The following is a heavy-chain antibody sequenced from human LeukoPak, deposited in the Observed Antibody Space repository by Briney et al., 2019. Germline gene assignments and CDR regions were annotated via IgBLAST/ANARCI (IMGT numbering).Heavy chain of an antibody. V-gene: IGHV3-15*01. CDR1: GFTSSNAW. CDR3: TTDYGGRYYDILTGYYNPYGAFDI. D-gene: IGHD3-9*01. Sequence: GGSLRLSCAASGFTSSNAWMSWVRQAPGKGLEWVGRIKSKTDGGTTDYAAPVKGRFTISRDDSKNTLYLQMNSLKTEDTAVYYCTTDYGGRYYDILTGYYNPYGAFDIWGQGTMVTVSS. J-gene: IGHJ3*02. CDR2: IKSKTDGGTT.